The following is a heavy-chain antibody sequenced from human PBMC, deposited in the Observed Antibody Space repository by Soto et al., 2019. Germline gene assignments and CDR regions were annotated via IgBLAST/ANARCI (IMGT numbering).Heavy chain of an antibody. D-gene: IGHD4-4*01. CDR3: AKDGMTTVTEYYFDY. CDR1: GFTFSSYG. J-gene: IGHJ4*02. V-gene: IGHV3-30*18. Sequence: QVQLVESGGGVVQPGRSLRLSCAASGFTFSSYGMHWVRQAPGKGLEWVAVISYDGSNKYYADSVKGRFTISRDNSKNTLYLQMNSLRAEDTAVYYCAKDGMTTVTEYYFDYWGQGTLVTVSS. CDR2: ISYDGSNK.